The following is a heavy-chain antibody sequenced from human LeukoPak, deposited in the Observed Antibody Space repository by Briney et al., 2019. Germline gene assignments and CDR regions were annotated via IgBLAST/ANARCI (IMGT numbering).Heavy chain of an antibody. J-gene: IGHJ4*02. D-gene: IGHD2-15*01. CDR1: GYSISSGYY. CDR2: IHYGGST. V-gene: IGHV4-38-2*02. CDR3: ARLYCSGGSCYPRFDY. Sequence: SETLSLTCTVSGYSISSGYYWGWIRQPPGKGLEWIGSIHYGGSTYYNPSLKSRVTISVDTSKNQFSLKLSSVTAADTAVYYCARLYCSGGSCYPRFDYWGQGTLVTVSS.